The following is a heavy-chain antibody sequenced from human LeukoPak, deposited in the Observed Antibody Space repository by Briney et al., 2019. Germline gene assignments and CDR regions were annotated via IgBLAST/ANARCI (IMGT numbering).Heavy chain of an antibody. CDR1: GFTFISYW. CDR3: ARTATDAFDI. CDR2: IKTVGGRT. J-gene: IGHJ3*02. Sequence: PGRSLSHPRAASGFTFISYWMHWVRQDPAKGLVWVSRIKTVGGRTRYGSSVTGRFTISRGTAKNTLYLQMNSLRAEDTAVYYCARTATDAFDIWG. D-gene: IGHD2-21*02. V-gene: IGHV3-74*01.